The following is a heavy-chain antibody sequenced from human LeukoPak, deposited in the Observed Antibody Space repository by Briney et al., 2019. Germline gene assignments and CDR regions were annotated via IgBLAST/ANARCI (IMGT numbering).Heavy chain of an antibody. Sequence: GGSLRLSCAASGFTFSDAWMRWVRQAPGKGLEWVGRIKSKTDGGTTDYATPVKGRFTISRDDSKNTLYLQMNSLKTEDSAVYYCSTVIRWELTVAYWGQGTLVTVSS. CDR2: IKSKTDGGTT. D-gene: IGHD3-10*01. CDR3: STVIRWELTVAY. V-gene: IGHV3-15*01. J-gene: IGHJ4*02. CDR1: GFTFSDAW.